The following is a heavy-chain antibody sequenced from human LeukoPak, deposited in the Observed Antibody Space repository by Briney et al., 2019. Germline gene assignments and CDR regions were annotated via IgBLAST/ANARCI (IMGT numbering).Heavy chain of an antibody. D-gene: IGHD1-7*01. V-gene: IGHV4-59*01. J-gene: IGHJ4*02. CDR2: IYYSGST. Sequence: PSETLSLTCTVSGGSISSYYWSWIRQPPGKGLEWIGYIYYSGSTNYNPSLKSRVTISVDTSKNQFSLKLSSVTAADTAVYYCARRELELPFDYWGQGTLVTVSS. CDR1: GGSISSYY. CDR3: ARRELELPFDY.